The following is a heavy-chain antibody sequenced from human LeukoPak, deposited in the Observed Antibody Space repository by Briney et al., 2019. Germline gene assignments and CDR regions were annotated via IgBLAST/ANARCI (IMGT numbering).Heavy chain of an antibody. Sequence: WASVKVSCKASGYSFTSYGISWVRQAPGQGLEWMGWISAYNGNTNYAQKLQGRVTMTTDTSTSTAYMELRSLRSDDTAVYYCARDRHYSSPYNWFDPWGQGTLVTVSS. V-gene: IGHV1-18*01. D-gene: IGHD6-6*01. J-gene: IGHJ5*02. CDR1: GYSFTSYG. CDR3: ARDRHYSSPYNWFDP. CDR2: ISAYNGNT.